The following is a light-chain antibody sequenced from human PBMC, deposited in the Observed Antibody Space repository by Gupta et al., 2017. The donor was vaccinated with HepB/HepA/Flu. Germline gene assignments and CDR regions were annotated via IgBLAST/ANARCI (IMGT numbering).Light chain of an antibody. V-gene: IGKV3-11*01. CDR2: DAS. CDR3: QQRSNCPRT. J-gene: IGKJ4*01. Sequence: EIVLTQSPDTLSLSPGERATLSCRASQSVSNNLAWYQQKPGQAPRLLIYDASNRDNGIPDRFSGSGYGTEFALTISSLEPEDFAVYYCQQRSNCPRTVGGGTNVDIK. CDR1: QSVSNN.